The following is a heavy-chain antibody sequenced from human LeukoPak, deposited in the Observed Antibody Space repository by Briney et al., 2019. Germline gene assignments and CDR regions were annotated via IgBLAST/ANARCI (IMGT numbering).Heavy chain of an antibody. CDR3: ARDRSWGFYGGNSLYYYYYMDV. Sequence: SQTLSLTCTVSGGSISSGSYYWSWIRQPAGKGLEWIGRIYTSGSTNYNPSLKSRVTISVDTSKNQFSLKLSSVTAADTAVYYCARDRSWGFYGGNSLYYYYYMDVWAKGPRSPSP. V-gene: IGHV4-61*02. J-gene: IGHJ6*03. CDR1: GGSISSGSYY. D-gene: IGHD4-23*01. CDR2: IYTSGST.